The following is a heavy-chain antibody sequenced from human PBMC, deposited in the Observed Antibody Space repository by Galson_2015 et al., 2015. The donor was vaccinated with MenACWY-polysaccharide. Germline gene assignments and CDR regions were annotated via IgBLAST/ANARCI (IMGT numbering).Heavy chain of an antibody. CDR3: ARSYSGSAPLDY. Sequence: SLRLSCAASGFTVSSNYMSWVRQAAGKGLEWVPIIYSGGSTYYADSVKGRFTISRDNSKNTLYLQMNSLRAEDTAVYYCARSYSGSAPLDYWGQGTLVTVSS. CDR1: GFTVSSNY. J-gene: IGHJ4*02. CDR2: IYSGGST. V-gene: IGHV3-53*01. D-gene: IGHD1-26*01.